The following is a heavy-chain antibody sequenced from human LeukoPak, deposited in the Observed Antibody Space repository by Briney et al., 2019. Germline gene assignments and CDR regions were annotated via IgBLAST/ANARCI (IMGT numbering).Heavy chain of an antibody. CDR1: VDSVSSSS. D-gene: IGHD2-15*01. CDR3: ARLHRLLEGCYNH. Sequence: PLETLSLTRSVSVDSVSSSSSNCILQPPRKGLEWVGYVSADGSTNNSPPLWRRLIPYVETAKNDISLILMSVTAADTAIYYCARLHRLLEGCYNHWGRGTLVTVAS. CDR2: VSADGST. J-gene: IGHJ4*02. V-gene: IGHV4-4*08.